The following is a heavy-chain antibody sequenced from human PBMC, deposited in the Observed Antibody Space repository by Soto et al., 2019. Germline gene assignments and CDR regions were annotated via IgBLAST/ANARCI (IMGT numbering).Heavy chain of an antibody. CDR2: IYYSGST. CDR1: GGSLSSYY. Sequence: SDTLSLTCTVTGGSLSSYYWSWIRQPPGKGLEWIGYIYYSGSTNYNPSLKSRVTISVDTSKNQFSLKLSSVTAADTAVYYCARGASNSGYAFDYWGQGTLVTVSS. V-gene: IGHV4-59*01. J-gene: IGHJ4*02. CDR3: ARGASNSGYAFDY. D-gene: IGHD5-12*01.